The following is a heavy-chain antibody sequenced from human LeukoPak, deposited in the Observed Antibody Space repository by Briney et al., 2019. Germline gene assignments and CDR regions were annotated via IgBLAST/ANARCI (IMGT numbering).Heavy chain of an antibody. Sequence: GSLRLSPAAPGFRLGENWMTWAPPIPGEGVECGANIKQDGAEKHYAESVEGRFIISRDNAKNSLYLEMDSLKVEDTAVYYCARVGAWDLQRVFEYWGQGTLVTVSS. CDR1: GFRLGENW. CDR2: IKQDGAEK. D-gene: IGHD1-26*01. CDR3: ARVGAWDLQRVFEY. V-gene: IGHV3-7*01. J-gene: IGHJ4*02.